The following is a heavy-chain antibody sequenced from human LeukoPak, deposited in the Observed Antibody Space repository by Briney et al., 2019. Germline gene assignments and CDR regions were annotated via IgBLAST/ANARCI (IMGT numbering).Heavy chain of an antibody. CDR1: GFTFSNFA. CDR2: ISYDGGNK. CDR3: ARDNYGMDV. Sequence: PGGSLRLSCAASGFTFSNFAMHWVRQAPGKGLEWVAVISYDGGNKYYADSVKGRFTISRDDSKNMLYVQMNSLGAEDTAMYYCARDNYGMDVWGQGTTVTVSS. J-gene: IGHJ6*02. V-gene: IGHV3-30-3*01.